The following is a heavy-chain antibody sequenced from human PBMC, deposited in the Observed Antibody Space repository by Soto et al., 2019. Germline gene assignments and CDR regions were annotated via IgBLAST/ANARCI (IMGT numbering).Heavy chain of an antibody. CDR3: ARHGRLAPSGFYYYYGMDV. V-gene: IGHV5-10-1*01. J-gene: IGHJ6*02. CDR1: GYSFTSYW. CDR2: IDPSDSYT. D-gene: IGHD3-10*01. Sequence: GESLKISCKGSGYSFTSYWISWVRQMPGKGLEWMGRIDPSDSYTNYSPSSQGHVTISADKSISTAYLQWSSLKASDTAMYYCARHGRLAPSGFYYYYGMDVWGQGTTVTVSS.